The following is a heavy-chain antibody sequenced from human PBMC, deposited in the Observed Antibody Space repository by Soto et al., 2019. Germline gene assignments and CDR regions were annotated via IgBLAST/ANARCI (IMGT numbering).Heavy chain of an antibody. D-gene: IGHD3-10*01. CDR1: TGSISTYY. Sequence: PSETLSLTCTVSTGSISTYYWSWIRQPPGKGPEWIGYVYHSATTGYNPSLESRVTISLDTSKNQFSLKLNSVTTADTAIYYCATRPPGGPYXGVFDYWSPGTLVTVS. J-gene: IGHJ4*02. CDR2: VYHSATT. CDR3: ATRPPGGPYXGVFDY. V-gene: IGHV4-59*01.